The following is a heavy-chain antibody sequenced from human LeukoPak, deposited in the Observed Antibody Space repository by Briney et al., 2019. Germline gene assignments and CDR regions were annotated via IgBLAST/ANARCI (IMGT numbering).Heavy chain of an antibody. J-gene: IGHJ4*02. V-gene: IGHV3-30-3*01. CDR3: ARGGTETYYYDSSGYYYC. D-gene: IGHD3-22*01. Sequence: GGSLRLSCAASGFTFSSYAMHWVRQAPGKGPEWVAVISYDGSNKYYADSVKGRFTISRDNSKNTLYLQMNSLRAEDTAVYYCARGGTETYYYDSSGYYYCWGQGTLVTVSS. CDR1: GFTFSSYA. CDR2: ISYDGSNK.